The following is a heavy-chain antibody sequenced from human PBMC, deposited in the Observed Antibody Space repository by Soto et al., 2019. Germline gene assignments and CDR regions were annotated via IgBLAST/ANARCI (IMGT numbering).Heavy chain of an antibody. J-gene: IGHJ4*02. CDR1: GGSVTSANYY. V-gene: IGHV4-61*01. CDR3: AREFSF. Sequence: PSETLSLTCTVSGGSVTSANYYWSWIRQPPGKVLEWFGLVYNSGTTNYNPSLKSRVTISLDNSKSQFSLKLTSVTAADTAVYYCAREFSFWGQGILVTVSS. CDR2: VYNSGTT.